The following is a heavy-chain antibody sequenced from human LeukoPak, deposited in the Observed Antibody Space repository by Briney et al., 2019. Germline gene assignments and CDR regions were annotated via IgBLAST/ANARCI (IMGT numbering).Heavy chain of an antibody. V-gene: IGHV3-9*01. CDR3: AKDGYPRYYYGMDV. CDR1: GFTFDDYA. J-gene: IGHJ6*02. D-gene: IGHD3-16*02. Sequence: GGSLRLSCAASGFTFDDYAMHWVRQAPGKGLKWVSGISWNSGSIGYADSVKARFTISRDNAKNSLYLQMNSLRAEDTALYYCAKDGYPRYYYGMDVWGQGTTVTVSS. CDR2: ISWNSGSI.